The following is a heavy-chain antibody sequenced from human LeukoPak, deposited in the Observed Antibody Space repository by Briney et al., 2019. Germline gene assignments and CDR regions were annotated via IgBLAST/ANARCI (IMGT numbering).Heavy chain of an antibody. V-gene: IGHV3-7*01. Sequence: GGSLRLSCAASGFTFSRFWMSWVRQAPGKGLEWVANIKQDGSEKNYVDSVKGRFTISRDNSKNTLYLQMNSLRAEDTAVYYCARDGALNRVTMIVVVIGMVDYWGQGTLVTVSS. J-gene: IGHJ4*02. CDR1: GFTFSRFW. CDR3: ARDGALNRVTMIVVVIGMVDY. D-gene: IGHD3-22*01. CDR2: IKQDGSEK.